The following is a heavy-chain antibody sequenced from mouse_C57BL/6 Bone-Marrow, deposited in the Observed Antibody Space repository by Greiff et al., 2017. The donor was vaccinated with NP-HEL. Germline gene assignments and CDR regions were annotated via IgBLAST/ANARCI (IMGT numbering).Heavy chain of an antibody. CDR2: IWTGGGT. J-gene: IGHJ3*01. D-gene: IGHD1-1*01. Sequence: VQLQQSGPGLVAPSQSLSITCTVSGFSLTSYAISWVRQPPGKGLEWLGVIWTGGGTNYNSALKSRLSISKDNSKSQVFLKMNSLQTDDTARYYCASYYGSSSWFAYWGQGTLVTVSA. CDR1: GFSLTSYA. V-gene: IGHV2-9-1*01. CDR3: ASYYGSSSWFAY.